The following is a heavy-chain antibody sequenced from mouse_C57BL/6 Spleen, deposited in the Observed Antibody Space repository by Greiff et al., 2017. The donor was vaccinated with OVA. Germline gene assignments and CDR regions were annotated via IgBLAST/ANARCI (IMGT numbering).Heavy chain of an antibody. V-gene: IGHV5-16*01. CDR3: AREGFDY. CDR2: INYDGSST. CDR1: GFTFSDYY. Sequence: EVQLMESEGGLVQPGSSMKLSCTASGFTFSDYYMAWVRQVPEKGLEWVANINYDGSSTYYLDSLKSRFIISRDNAKNILYLQMSSLKSEDTATYYCAREGFDYWGQGTTLTVSS. J-gene: IGHJ2*01.